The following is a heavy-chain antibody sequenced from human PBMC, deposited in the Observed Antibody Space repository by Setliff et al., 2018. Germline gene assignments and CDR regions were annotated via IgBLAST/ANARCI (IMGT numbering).Heavy chain of an antibody. D-gene: IGHD3-10*01. CDR1: DVSISGYY. J-gene: IGHJ4*02. CDR3: ARFGGSASVARFSPPI. CDR2: IHSSGRS. V-gene: IGHV4-4*08. Sequence: ASETLSLTCTVSDVSISGYYWSWIRQPPGKGLEWIGYIHSSGRSNYNPSLKSRVTISVDTSNNHFSLKLSSVTAADTAVYYCARFGGSASVARFSPPIWGPGSLVTVSS.